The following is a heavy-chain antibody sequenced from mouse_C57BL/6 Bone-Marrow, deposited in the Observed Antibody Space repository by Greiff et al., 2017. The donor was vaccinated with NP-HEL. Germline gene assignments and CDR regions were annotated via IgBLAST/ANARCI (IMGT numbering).Heavy chain of an antibody. D-gene: IGHD1-1*01. CDR1: GFTFSDYG. CDR2: ISSGSSTI. CDR3: AKERYYYGSSWYFDV. J-gene: IGHJ1*03. Sequence: EVMLVESGGGLVKPGGSLKLSCAASGFTFSDYGMHWVRQAPEKGLAWVAYISSGSSTIYYADTVKGRFTISRDNAKNTLFLQMTSLRSEDTAMYYCAKERYYYGSSWYFDVWGTGTTVTVSS. V-gene: IGHV5-17*01.